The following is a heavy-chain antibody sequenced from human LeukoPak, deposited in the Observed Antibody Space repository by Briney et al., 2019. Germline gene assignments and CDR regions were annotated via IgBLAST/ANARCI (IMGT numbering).Heavy chain of an antibody. D-gene: IGHD3-3*01. CDR3: ASGGQGAA. CDR1: GYTFTTYY. Sequence: ASVKVSCKASGYTFTTYYMHWVRQAPGQGLEWMVYINPNSGGTNYAQKFQGRVTMTRDTSINTAYMELGSLTSDDTAIYYCASGGQGAAWGQGTLVTVSS. V-gene: IGHV1-2*02. J-gene: IGHJ5*02. CDR2: INPNSGGT.